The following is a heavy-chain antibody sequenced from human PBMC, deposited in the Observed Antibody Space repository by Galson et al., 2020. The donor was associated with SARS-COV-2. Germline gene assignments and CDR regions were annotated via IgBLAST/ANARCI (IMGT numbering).Heavy chain of an antibody. V-gene: IGHV4-30-4*01. J-gene: IGHJ2*01. Sequence: SQTLSLTCTVSGGSISSGDYYWSWIRQPPGKGLEWIGYIYYSGSTYYNPSLKSRVTISVDTSKNQFSLKLSSVTAADTAVYYCASQSPNCSGGCCYDWYFDLWGRGTLVTFSS. D-gene: IGHD2-15*01. CDR2: IYYSGST. CDR3: ASQSPNCSGGCCYDWYFDL. CDR1: GGSISSGDYY.